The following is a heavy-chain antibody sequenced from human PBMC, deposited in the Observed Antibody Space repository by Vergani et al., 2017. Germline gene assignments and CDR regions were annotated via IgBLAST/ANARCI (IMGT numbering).Heavy chain of an antibody. V-gene: IGHV1-69*12. D-gene: IGHD2-15*01. CDR1: GGTFSSSA. CDR3: ARDIDLLNWFDP. J-gene: IGHJ5*02. CDR2: IIPIFGTA. Sequence: QVQLVQSGAEVKKPGSSVKVSCKASGGTFSSSAISWVRQAPGQGLEWMGGIIPIFGTANYAQKFQGRVTITADESTSTAYMELSILRSEDTAVYYCARDIDLLNWFDPWGQGTLVTVSS.